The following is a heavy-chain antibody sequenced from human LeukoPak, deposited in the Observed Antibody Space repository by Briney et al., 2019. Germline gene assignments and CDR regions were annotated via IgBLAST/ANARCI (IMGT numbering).Heavy chain of an antibody. CDR1: GDSFSTNY. J-gene: IGHJ6*03. Sequence: PSETLSLTCTLSGDSFSTNYWSWIRHPAGKGLEWIGRIYATGSANYNPSLKSRVAITLDRSNNQSSLTLKSVTAADTAVYYCARVLSGESFYYYYMDVWGKGTTVTVSS. D-gene: IGHD2-21*01. CDR2: IYATGSA. V-gene: IGHV4-4*07. CDR3: ARVLSGESFYYYYMDV.